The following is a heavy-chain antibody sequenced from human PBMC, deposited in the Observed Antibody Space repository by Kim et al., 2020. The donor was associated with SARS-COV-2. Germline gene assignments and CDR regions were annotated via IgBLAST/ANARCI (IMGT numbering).Heavy chain of an antibody. Sequence: GGSLRLSCAASGFTFSSYAMSWVRQAPGKGLEWVSAISGSGGSTYYADSVKGRFTISRDNSKNTLYLQMNSLRAEDTAVYYCARGPGGSSSWPAYYYGMDVWGQGKTVTVSS. CDR2: ISGSGGST. D-gene: IGHD6-13*01. J-gene: IGHJ6*02. CDR1: GFTFSSYA. CDR3: ARGPGGSSSWPAYYYGMDV. V-gene: IGHV3-23*01.